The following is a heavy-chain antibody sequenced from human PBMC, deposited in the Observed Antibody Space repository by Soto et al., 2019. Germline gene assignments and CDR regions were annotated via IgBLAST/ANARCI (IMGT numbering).Heavy chain of an antibody. J-gene: IGHJ4*02. CDR1: GFTFDDYA. Sequence: SLRLSCAASGFTFDDYAMHWVRQAPGKGLEWVSGISWNSGSIGYADSVKGRFTISRDNAKNSLYLQMNSLRAEDTALYYCAKDTSIAAARGYYFDYWGQGTLVTVSS. CDR2: ISWNSGSI. D-gene: IGHD6-13*01. V-gene: IGHV3-9*01. CDR3: AKDTSIAAARGYYFDY.